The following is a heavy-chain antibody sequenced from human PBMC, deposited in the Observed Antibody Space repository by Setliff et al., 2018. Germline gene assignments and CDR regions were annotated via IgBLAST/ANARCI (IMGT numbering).Heavy chain of an antibody. Sequence: ASVKVSYKASGYAFATYYMHWVRQAPGQGLEWIGVINPSDGSTTYAQKFQGRVTMTRDTSTNTVYMQLSSLRSEDTAVYYCARENMAKNFWGEHSDYWGQGTLVTVSS. D-gene: IGHD3-3*01. CDR3: ARENMAKNFWGEHSDY. V-gene: IGHV1-46*01. J-gene: IGHJ4*02. CDR2: INPSDGST. CDR1: GYAFATYY.